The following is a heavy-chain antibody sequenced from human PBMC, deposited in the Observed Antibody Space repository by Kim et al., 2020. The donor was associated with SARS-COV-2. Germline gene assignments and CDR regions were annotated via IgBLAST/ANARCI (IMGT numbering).Heavy chain of an antibody. CDR2: IIPILGIA. CDR3: AREVGATSVGYFDY. V-gene: IGHV1-69*04. CDR1: GGTFSSYT. Sequence: SVKVSCKASGGTFSSYTISWVRQAPGQGLEWMGRIIPILGIANYAQKFQGRVTITADKSTSTAYMELSSLRSEDTAVYYCAREVGATSVGYFDYWGQGTLVTVSS. D-gene: IGHD1-26*01. J-gene: IGHJ4*02.